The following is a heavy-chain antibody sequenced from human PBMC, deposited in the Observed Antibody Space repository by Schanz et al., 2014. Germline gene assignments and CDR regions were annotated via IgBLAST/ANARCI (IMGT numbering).Heavy chain of an antibody. D-gene: IGHD1-26*01. J-gene: IGHJ4*02. Sequence: EVQLVESGGGLVQPGGSLRLSCVASGFTFSNYWMTWVRQAPGKGLEWVSAINTGVNTYYADSVRGRFTMSRDNSKNTLYLQMNSLRAEDTAVYYCARDHTTESYYSAGPPIDYWGQGTLLTVSS. CDR3: ARDHTTESYYSAGPPIDY. CDR2: INTGVNT. CDR1: GFTFSNYW. V-gene: IGHV3-23*04.